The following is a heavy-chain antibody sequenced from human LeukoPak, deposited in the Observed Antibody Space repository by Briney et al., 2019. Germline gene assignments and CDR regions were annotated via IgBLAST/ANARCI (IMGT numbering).Heavy chain of an antibody. Sequence: GGSLRLSCAASGFTFSSYAMSWVRQAPGKGLEWVSGITASGGNTYYADSVKGRFTISRDNSKNTLYLQMDSLRAEDTAVYLCAKVLSGILRGSFDYWGQGTLVTVSS. D-gene: IGHD1-14*01. CDR2: ITASGGNT. CDR3: AKVLSGILRGSFDY. V-gene: IGHV3-23*01. J-gene: IGHJ4*02. CDR1: GFTFSSYA.